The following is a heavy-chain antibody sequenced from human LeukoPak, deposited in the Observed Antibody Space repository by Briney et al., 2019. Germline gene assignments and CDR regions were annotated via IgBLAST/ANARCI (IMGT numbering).Heavy chain of an antibody. CDR2: ISRSGST. V-gene: IGHV4-61*02. CDR1: GGSINSGSDY. J-gene: IGHJ5*02. D-gene: IGHD3-10*01. Sequence: SETLSLTCTVSGGSINSGSDYWSWIRQPAGKGLGWIGRISRSGSTDYNPSLKSRVAISVDTSNNQFSLKLTSVTAADTAVYFCARGAYGSRNSNWFDPWGQGTLVTVSS. CDR3: ARGAYGSRNSNWFDP.